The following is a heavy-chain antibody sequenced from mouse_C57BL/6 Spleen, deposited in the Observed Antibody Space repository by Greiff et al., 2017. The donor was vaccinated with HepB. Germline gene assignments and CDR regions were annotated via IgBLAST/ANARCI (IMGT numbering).Heavy chain of an antibody. CDR3: ARGLTTVVARYFDV. D-gene: IGHD1-1*01. J-gene: IGHJ1*03. CDR1: GYTFTSYW. V-gene: IGHV1-55*01. Sequence: QVHVKQPGAELVKPGASVKMSCKASGYTFTSYWITWVKQRPGQGLEWIGDIYPGSGSTNYNEKFKSKATLTVDTSSSTAYMQLSSLTSEDSAVYYCARGLTTVVARYFDVWGTGTTVTVSS. CDR2: IYPGSGST.